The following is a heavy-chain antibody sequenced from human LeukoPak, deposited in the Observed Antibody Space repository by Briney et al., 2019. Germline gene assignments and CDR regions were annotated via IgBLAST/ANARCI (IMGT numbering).Heavy chain of an antibody. V-gene: IGHV3-7*05. Sequence: GGSLRLSRAVSGFTFSRYWMSWVRQAPGKGLEWVANINQDGSEKYYVDSVKGRFTISRDNAKSSLYLHMNSVRDEDTAVYYCARGDSPCDYWGQGTLVTVSS. J-gene: IGHJ4*02. D-gene: IGHD3-22*01. CDR3: ARGDSPCDY. CDR2: INQDGSEK. CDR1: GFTFSRYW.